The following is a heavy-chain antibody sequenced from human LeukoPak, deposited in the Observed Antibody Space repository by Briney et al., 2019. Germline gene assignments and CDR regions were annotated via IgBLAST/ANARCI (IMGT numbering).Heavy chain of an antibody. CDR1: GLIVSSDY. J-gene: IGHJ4*02. Sequence: GGSLRLSCAASGLIVSSDYLAWVRQAPGKGLEWISVIYGGGATYYADSVRGRFTISRDNYKNELFLQMNSLRVEDTAVYHCVRLLPASRHYFDYWGQGTLVTVSS. CDR3: VRLLPASRHYFDY. V-gene: IGHV3-53*01. D-gene: IGHD6-6*01. CDR2: IYGGGAT.